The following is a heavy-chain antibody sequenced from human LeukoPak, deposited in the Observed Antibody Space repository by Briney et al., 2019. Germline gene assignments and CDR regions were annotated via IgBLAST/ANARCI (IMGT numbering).Heavy chain of an antibody. D-gene: IGHD7-27*01. CDR3: ARVHNWGFDY. CDR1: GFTFSDYP. V-gene: IGHV3-69-1*01. Sequence: GGSLRLSCAASGFTFSDYPMNWVRQTPGKGLEWVSYISSTGVIYYADSVRGRFSISRDNAMNSVYMQMNSLRAEDTALYYCARVHNWGFDYWGRGTLVTVSS. J-gene: IGHJ4*02. CDR2: ISSTGVI.